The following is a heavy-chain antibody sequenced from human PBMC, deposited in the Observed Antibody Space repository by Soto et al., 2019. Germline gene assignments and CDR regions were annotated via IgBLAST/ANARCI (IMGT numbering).Heavy chain of an antibody. CDR1: GSTFSTSW. CDR3: VKSMDV. CDR2: VNQDGSQK. Sequence: GGSLRLSCAGSGSTFSTSWMHWVRQAPGRGLEWVAQVNQDGSQKHYVDSVKGRFTISRDNAKNLMYLQMSSLGAEDTALYYCVKSMDVWGQGTRVTVSS. V-gene: IGHV3-7*01. J-gene: IGHJ6*02.